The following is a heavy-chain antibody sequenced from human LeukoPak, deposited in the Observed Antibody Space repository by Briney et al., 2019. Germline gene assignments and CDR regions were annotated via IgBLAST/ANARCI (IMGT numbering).Heavy chain of an antibody. V-gene: IGHV3-7*01. J-gene: IGHJ4*02. CDR1: GFTFSSYW. CDR2: IKPDGSEI. CDR3: ATSRFYLES. Sequence: GGSLRLSCAASGFTFSSYWMSWVRQAPEKGLEWVAKIKPDGSEIYHVDSVQGRFTISRDNAKNSLYLQMNSLRAEDTAVYYCATSRFYLESWGQGTLVTVSS.